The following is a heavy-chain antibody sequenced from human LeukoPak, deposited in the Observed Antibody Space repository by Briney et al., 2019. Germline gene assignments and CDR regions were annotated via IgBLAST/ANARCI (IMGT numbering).Heavy chain of an antibody. D-gene: IGHD2-2*01. CDR3: TTRYCSSTSCYFESNWFDP. CDR1: GFTFSSYA. CDR2: IKSKTDGGTT. J-gene: IGHJ5*02. Sequence: GGSLRLSCAASGFTFSSYAMSWVRQAPGKGLEWVGRIKSKTDGGTTDYAAPVRGRFTSSRDDSKNTLYLQMNSLKTEDTAVYYCTTRYCSSTSCYFESNWFDPWGQGTLVTVSS. V-gene: IGHV3-15*01.